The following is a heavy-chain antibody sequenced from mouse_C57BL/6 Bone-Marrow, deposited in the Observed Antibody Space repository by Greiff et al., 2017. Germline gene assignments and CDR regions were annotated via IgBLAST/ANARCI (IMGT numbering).Heavy chain of an antibody. Sequence: EVKVVESGGDLVKPGGSLKLSCAASGFTFSSYGMSWVRQTPGKRLEWVATISSGGSYTYYPDSVKGRFTITRDNAKNTLYLQMSSLKSEDTAMYDCAIRRIPHWYFDVWGTGTTVTVSS. J-gene: IGHJ1*03. CDR3: AIRRIPHWYFDV. CDR1: GFTFSSYG. CDR2: ISSGGSYT. V-gene: IGHV5-6*02.